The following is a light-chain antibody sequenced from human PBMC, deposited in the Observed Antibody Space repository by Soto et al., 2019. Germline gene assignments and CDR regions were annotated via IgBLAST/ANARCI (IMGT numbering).Light chain of an antibody. J-gene: IGLJ1*01. CDR1: SGHSNYA. CDR3: QTWGTGIRV. V-gene: IGLV4-69*01. CDR2: VNSDGSH. Sequence: QPVLTQSPSASASLGASVTLTCTLSSGHSNYAIAWHQQQQETGPRYLMKVNSDGSHRKGDGIPDRFSGSSAGAQRYLTIGRLQSEDEADYYCQTWGTGIRVFGTGTKVTVL.